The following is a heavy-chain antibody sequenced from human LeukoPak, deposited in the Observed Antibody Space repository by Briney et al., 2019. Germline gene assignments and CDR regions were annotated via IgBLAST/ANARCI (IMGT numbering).Heavy chain of an antibody. CDR2: ISYDGSNK. D-gene: IGHD3-22*01. CDR1: GFTFSSYA. J-gene: IGHJ4*02. CDR3: ARDLSYYDSSGYYY. Sequence: GGSLRLSCAASGFTFSSYAMHWVRQAPGKGLEWVAVISYDGSNKYYADSVEGRFTISRDNSKNTLYLQMNSLRAEDTAVYYCARDLSYYDSSGYYYWGQGTLVTVSS. V-gene: IGHV3-30-3*01.